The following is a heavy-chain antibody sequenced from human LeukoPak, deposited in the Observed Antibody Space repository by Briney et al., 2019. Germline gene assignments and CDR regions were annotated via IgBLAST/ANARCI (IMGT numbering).Heavy chain of an antibody. CDR2: IRNDGASK. Sequence: GGSLRLSCAASGFTFSRYSMNWVRQAPGKGLEWVAFIRNDGASKYYADSAKGRFTVSRDNSKNTVYLQMNSLRPDDTAVYYCAKRISGAYYSLLDFWGQGTLVTVSS. CDR1: GFTFSRYS. J-gene: IGHJ4*02. V-gene: IGHV3-30*02. CDR3: AKRISGAYYSLLDF. D-gene: IGHD1-26*01.